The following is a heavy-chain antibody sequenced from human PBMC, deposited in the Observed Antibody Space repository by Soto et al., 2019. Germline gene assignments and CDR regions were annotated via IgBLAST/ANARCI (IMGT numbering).Heavy chain of an antibody. CDR2: IWYDGSNK. CDR1: GFTFSSYG. Sequence: QVQLVESGGGVVQPGRSLRLSCAASGFTFSSYGMHWVRQAPGKGLEWVAVIWYDGSNKYYADSVKGRFTISRDNSKNTLYLQMNSLRAEDTAVYYCARDFGTGSHSYYMDVWGKGTTVTVSS. V-gene: IGHV3-33*01. CDR3: ARDFGTGSHSYYMDV. D-gene: IGHD3-16*01. J-gene: IGHJ6*03.